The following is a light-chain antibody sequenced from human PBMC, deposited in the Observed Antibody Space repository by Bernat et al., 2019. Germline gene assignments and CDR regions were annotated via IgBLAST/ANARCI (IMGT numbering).Light chain of an antibody. CDR1: SSNIGSNS. V-gene: IGLV1-47*02. CDR2: SYS. Sequence: QSVLTQPPSASGTPGQRVTISCSGRSSNIGSNSVYWYQQLPGTAPKLLIYSYSQRPSGVPDRFSGSKSGTSASLAISGLRSEDETDYYCAVWDDSLSAWVFGGGTKLTVL. CDR3: AVWDDSLSAWV. J-gene: IGLJ3*02.